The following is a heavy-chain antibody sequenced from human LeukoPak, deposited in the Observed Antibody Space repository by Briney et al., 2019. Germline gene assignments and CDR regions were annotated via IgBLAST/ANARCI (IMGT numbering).Heavy chain of an antibody. V-gene: IGHV4-38-2*02. J-gene: IGHJ4*02. CDR3: ARRSYNSPFRY. CDR1: GSSISSGYY. CDR2: LYHSGNT. Sequence: PSETLSLTCTVSGSSISSGYYWDWIRQPPGKGLEWIGSLYHSGNTYYNPSLKSRVTISVDTSKNHFSLNLRSVTAADTAVYYCARRSYNSPFRYWGQGTPVTVSS. D-gene: IGHD5-24*01.